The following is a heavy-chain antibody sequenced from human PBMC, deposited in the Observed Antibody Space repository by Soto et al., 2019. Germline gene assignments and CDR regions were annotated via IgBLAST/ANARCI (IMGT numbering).Heavy chain of an antibody. D-gene: IGHD1-26*01. J-gene: IGHJ4*02. CDR2: LNWYSGSI. CDR1: GFTFDDYA. CDR3: VKDKSIGRYSGHVRH. Sequence: EVQLVESGGGLVQPGRSLRLSCAASGFTFDDYAMHWVRQVPGKGLEWVSGLNWYSGSIRHGASVKGRFAISRDNAKNPLHLQMNTLSAEDTAFYYCVKDKSIGRYSGHVRHWGQGTLVTVSS. V-gene: IGHV3-9*01.